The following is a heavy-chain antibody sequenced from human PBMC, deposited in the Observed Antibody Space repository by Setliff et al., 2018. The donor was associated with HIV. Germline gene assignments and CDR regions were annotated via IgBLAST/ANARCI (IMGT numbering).Heavy chain of an antibody. D-gene: IGHD1-26*01. CDR2: INPNSGGT. Sequence: ASVKVSCKASGYTFSGYYMHWVRQAPGQGLEWMGWINPNSGGTNYAQKFQGRVTMTRDTSISTAYMELSRLRSDDTAVYYCATEGAGGSYQRASALDVWGQGTMVTVSS. V-gene: IGHV1-2*02. J-gene: IGHJ3*01. CDR3: ATEGAGGSYQRASALDV. CDR1: GYTFSGYY.